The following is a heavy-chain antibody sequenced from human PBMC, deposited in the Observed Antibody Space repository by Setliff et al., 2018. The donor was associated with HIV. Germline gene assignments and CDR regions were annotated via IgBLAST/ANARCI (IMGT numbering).Heavy chain of an antibody. CDR3: ANMQWASTAWYSFDY. CDR2: IQQHGSEI. Sequence: LRLSCAASGYTFSSYWMAWVRQCPGKGLEWVANIQQHGSEIHYVASVEGRFTISRDNAKNSLYLQMNSLSAEDTAVYYCANMQWASTAWYSFDYWGQGALVTVS. CDR1: GYTFSSYW. V-gene: IGHV3-7*05. J-gene: IGHJ4*02. D-gene: IGHD6-19*01.